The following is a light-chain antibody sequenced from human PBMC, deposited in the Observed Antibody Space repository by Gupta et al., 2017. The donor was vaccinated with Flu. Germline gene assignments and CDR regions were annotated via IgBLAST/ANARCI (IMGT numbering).Light chain of an antibody. CDR2: WAT. V-gene: IGKV4-1*01. CDR3: QQYYDVPFT. CDR1: QSVLYDSTEKDY. Sequence: SLGERATINCKSSQSVLYDSTEKDYLSWYQQKPGQPPKLLISWATTRKSGVPDRFSASGSGTDFTLTIASLQAEDVAVYYCQQYYDVPFTFGGGTKVEIK. J-gene: IGKJ4*01.